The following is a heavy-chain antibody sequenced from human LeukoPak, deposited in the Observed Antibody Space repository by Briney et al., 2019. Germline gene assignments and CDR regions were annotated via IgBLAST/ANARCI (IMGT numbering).Heavy chain of an antibody. D-gene: IGHD5-24*01. V-gene: IGHV3-23*01. J-gene: IGHJ4*02. Sequence: HPGGSLRLSCAASGFTFSSYSMNWVRQAPGKGLEWVSTISSSGGSTYYADSVRGRFTVSRDNSKNTVFLQMNSLRAEDTAVYYCAKDLGRDGYEIFDYWGQGTLVTVSS. CDR3: AKDLGRDGYEIFDY. CDR2: ISSSGGST. CDR1: GFTFSSYS.